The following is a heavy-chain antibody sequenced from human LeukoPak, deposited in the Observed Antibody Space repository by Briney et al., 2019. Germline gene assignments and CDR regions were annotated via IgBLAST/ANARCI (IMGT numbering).Heavy chain of an antibody. CDR3: ARGRRPYGDLPGNFDY. D-gene: IGHD4-17*01. V-gene: IGHV4-59*01. Sequence: SETLSLTCTVSGGSISSYYWSWIRQPPGKGLEWIGYIYYSGSTNYNPSLKSRVTISVDTSKNQFSLKLSSVTAADTAVYYCARGRRPYGDLPGNFDYWGQGTLVTVSS. CDR2: IYYSGST. J-gene: IGHJ4*02. CDR1: GGSISSYY.